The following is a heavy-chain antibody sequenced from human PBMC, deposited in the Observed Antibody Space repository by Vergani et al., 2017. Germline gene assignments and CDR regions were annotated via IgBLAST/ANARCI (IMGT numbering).Heavy chain of an antibody. D-gene: IGHD5-18*01. Sequence: QVQLQESGPGLVKPSETLSLTCTVSGGSVSSGSYYWSWIRQPAGKGLEWIGYIYYSGSTYYNPSLKSRVTISVDTSKNQFSLKLSSVTAADTAVYYCARGRQLWSLAPWFDPWGQGTLVTVSS. V-gene: IGHV4-61*10. CDR2: IYYSGST. CDR1: GGSVSSGSYY. J-gene: IGHJ5*02. CDR3: ARGRQLWSLAPWFDP.